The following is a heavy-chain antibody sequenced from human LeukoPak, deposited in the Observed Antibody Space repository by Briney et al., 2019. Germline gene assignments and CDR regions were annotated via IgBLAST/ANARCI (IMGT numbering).Heavy chain of an antibody. CDR1: GFTVSSNY. D-gene: IGHD6-6*01. V-gene: IGHV3-53*01. Sequence: PGGSLRLSCAASGFTVSSNYMSWARQAPGKGLEWVSVIYTGGNAYYADSVKGRFTFSRDNSKNTLYLQMNSLRAEDTAVYYCARDRLRIGCFDLWGRGTLVTVSS. CDR2: IYTGGNA. J-gene: IGHJ2*01. CDR3: ARDRLRIGCFDL.